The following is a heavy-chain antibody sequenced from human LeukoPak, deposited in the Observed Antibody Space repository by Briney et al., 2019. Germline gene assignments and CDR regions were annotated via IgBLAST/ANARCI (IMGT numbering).Heavy chain of an antibody. CDR2: IYYSGST. V-gene: IGHV4-39*01. CDR3: AAYYDFWSGYYTHPAY. D-gene: IGHD3-3*01. Sequence: SETLSLTCTVSGGSISSSSYYWGWIRQPPGKGLEWIGSIYYSGSTHYNPSLKSRVTISVDTSKNQFSLKLSSVTAADTAVYYCAAYYDFWSGYYTHPAYWGQGTLVTVSS. J-gene: IGHJ4*02. CDR1: GGSISSSSYY.